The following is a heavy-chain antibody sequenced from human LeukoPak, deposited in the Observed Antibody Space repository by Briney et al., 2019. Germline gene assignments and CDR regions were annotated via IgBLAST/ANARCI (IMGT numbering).Heavy chain of an antibody. J-gene: IGHJ5*02. CDR1: GGSISSYY. V-gene: IGHV4-59*01. Sequence: SETLSLTCTVSGGSISSYYWSWIRQPPGKGLEWIGYIYYSGSTNYNPSLKSRVTISVDTSKNQFPLKLSSVTAADTAVYYCARDGGYCSGGSCYPNWFDPWGQGTLVTVSS. CDR2: IYYSGST. D-gene: IGHD2-15*01. CDR3: ARDGGYCSGGSCYPNWFDP.